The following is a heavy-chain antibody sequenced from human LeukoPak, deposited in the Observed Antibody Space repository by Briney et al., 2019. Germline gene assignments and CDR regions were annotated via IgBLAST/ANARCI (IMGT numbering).Heavy chain of an antibody. J-gene: IGHJ4*02. CDR2: IYHSGST. CDR3: ARDRSYYYDSSGYTDY. Sequence: PPPPVSGGSISSSNWWSWVRPPPGKGLEWIGEIYHSGSTNYNPSLKSRVTISVDKSKNQFSLKLSSVTAADTAVYYCARDRSYYYDSSGYTDYWGQGTLVTVSS. D-gene: IGHD3-22*01. CDR1: GGSISSSNW. V-gene: IGHV4-4*02.